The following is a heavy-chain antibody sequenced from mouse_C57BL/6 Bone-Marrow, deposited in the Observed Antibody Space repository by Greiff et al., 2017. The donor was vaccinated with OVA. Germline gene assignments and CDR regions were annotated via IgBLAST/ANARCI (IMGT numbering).Heavy chain of an antibody. CDR1: GYTFTSYW. J-gene: IGHJ3*01. V-gene: IGHV1-7*01. D-gene: IGHD1-1*01. Sequence: VQGVESGAELAKPGASVTLSCKASGYTFTSYWMHWVKQRPGQGLEWIGYINPSSGYTKYNQKFKDKATLTADKSSSTAYMQLSSLTYEDSAVYYCATITTVVATDAYWGQGTLVTVSA. CDR2: INPSSGYT. CDR3: ATITTVVATDAY.